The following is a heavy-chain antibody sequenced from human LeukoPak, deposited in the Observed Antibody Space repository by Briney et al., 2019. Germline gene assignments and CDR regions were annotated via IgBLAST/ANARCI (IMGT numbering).Heavy chain of an antibody. CDR1: GYTFTSYG. V-gene: IGHV1-18*01. CDR3: ARGSNRYFDWLLTYYYYYGMDV. Sequence: GASVKVSCKASGYTFTSYGISWVRQAPGQGLEWMGWISAYNGNTNYAQKLQGRVTMTTDTSTSTAYMELRSLRSDDTAVYYCARGSNRYFDWLLTYYYYYGMDVWGQGTTVTVSS. CDR2: ISAYNGNT. J-gene: IGHJ6*02. D-gene: IGHD3-9*01.